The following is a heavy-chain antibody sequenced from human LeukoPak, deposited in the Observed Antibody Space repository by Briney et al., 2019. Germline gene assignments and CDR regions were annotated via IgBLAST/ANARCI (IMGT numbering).Heavy chain of an antibody. Sequence: GGSLRLSCAASGFTFSSYDMHWVRQAPGKGLEWVAVISYDGSNKYYADSVKCRFTISRDNSKNTLYLQMNSLRAEDTAVYYCAKDLESGSCDYWGQGTLVTVSS. J-gene: IGHJ4*02. CDR2: ISYDGSNK. V-gene: IGHV3-30*18. D-gene: IGHD3-10*01. CDR1: GFTFSSYD. CDR3: AKDLESGSCDY.